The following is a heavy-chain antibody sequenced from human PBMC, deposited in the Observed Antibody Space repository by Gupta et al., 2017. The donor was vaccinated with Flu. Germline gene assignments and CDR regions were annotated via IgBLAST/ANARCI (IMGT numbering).Heavy chain of an antibody. CDR1: GGSFSGYY. CDR3: ARGGVTGTTRWFDP. CDR2: INHSGST. Sequence: QVQLQQWGAGLLKPSETLSLTCAVYGGSFSGYYWSWIRQHPGKGLEWIGEINHSGSTNYNPSLKSRVTISVDTSKNQFSLKLSSVTAADTAVYYCARGGVTGTTRWFDPWGQGTLVTVSS. V-gene: IGHV4-34*01. J-gene: IGHJ5*02. D-gene: IGHD1-7*01.